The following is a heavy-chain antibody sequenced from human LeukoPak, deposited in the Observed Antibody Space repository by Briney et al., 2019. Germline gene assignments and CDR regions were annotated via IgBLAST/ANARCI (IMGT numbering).Heavy chain of an antibody. Sequence: GGSLRLSCAASGFTFSSYSMHWVRQAPGKGLEWVSSISSSSSYIYYADSVKGRFTISRDNAKNSLYLQMNSLRAEDTAVYYCARRELLYYFDYWGQGTLVTVSS. CDR3: ARRELLYYFDY. D-gene: IGHD1-26*01. J-gene: IGHJ4*02. V-gene: IGHV3-21*01. CDR2: ISSSSSYI. CDR1: GFTFSSYS.